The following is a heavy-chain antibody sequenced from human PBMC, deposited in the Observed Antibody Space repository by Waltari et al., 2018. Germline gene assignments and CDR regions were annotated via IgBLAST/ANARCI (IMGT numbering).Heavy chain of an antibody. D-gene: IGHD3-10*01. CDR1: GASITSGNYY. CDR2: IHHSGST. J-gene: IGHJ4*02. V-gene: IGHV4-31*03. Sequence: QVQMQESGPGLVKPSQTLSLTCTVSGASITSGNYYWSWIRQHPGKDLEWIGYIHHSGSTYYNPSLKSRVTISVDTSKNQFSLKLSSVTAADTAVYYGVRQSSPYSSGGIFFDFWGQGTLVTVSS. CDR3: VRQSSPYSSGGIFFDF.